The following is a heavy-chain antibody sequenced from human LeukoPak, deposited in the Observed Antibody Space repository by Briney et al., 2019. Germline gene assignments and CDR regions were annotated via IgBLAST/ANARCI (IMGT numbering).Heavy chain of an antibody. Sequence: PGGSLRLSCAASGFTFSSYSMNWVRQAPGKGLEWVSYISSSSSTIYYADSVKGRFTISRDNAKNSLYLQMNSLRAEDTAVYYRARNRHGYSGYDHVYYFDYWGQGTLVTVSS. CDR1: GFTFSSYS. V-gene: IGHV3-48*04. CDR3: ARNRHGYSGYDHVYYFDY. CDR2: ISSSSSTI. J-gene: IGHJ4*02. D-gene: IGHD5-12*01.